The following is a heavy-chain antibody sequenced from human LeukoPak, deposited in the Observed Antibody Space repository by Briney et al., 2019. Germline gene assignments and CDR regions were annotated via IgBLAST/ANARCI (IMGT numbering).Heavy chain of an antibody. CDR2: INQDESEK. D-gene: IGHD6-19*01. J-gene: IGHJ3*01. CDR1: GFIFSRYW. CDR3: ARYGNGEWLAHYAFDV. Sequence: PGGSLRLSCATSGFIFSRYWMSWVRQDPGKGLEWVASINQDESEKNYVDSVKGRFTISRDNAKNSLDLQMNSLRAEDTAVYYCARYGNGEWLAHYAFDVWGQGTTVTVAS. V-gene: IGHV3-7*01.